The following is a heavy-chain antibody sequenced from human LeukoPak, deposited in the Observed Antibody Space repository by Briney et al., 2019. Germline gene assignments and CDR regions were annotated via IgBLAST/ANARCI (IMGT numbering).Heavy chain of an antibody. Sequence: PGGSLRLSCAASGFSFSSYAIQWVRQAPGKGLEWVAGISYDGAKKYYADAVKGRFTISRDNSKNTLYLQMNSLRAEDTAVYYCAKDLYDFWSGYGMDAFDIWGQGTMVTVSS. CDR3: AKDLYDFWSGYGMDAFDI. J-gene: IGHJ3*02. CDR1: GFSFSSYA. CDR2: ISYDGAKK. D-gene: IGHD3-3*01. V-gene: IGHV3-30-3*01.